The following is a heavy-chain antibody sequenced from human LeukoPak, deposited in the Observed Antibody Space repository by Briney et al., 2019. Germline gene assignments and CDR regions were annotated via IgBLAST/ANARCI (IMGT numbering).Heavy chain of an antibody. CDR3: ASSSWSSEYFHY. Sequence: GGSLRLSYAASRFTFASYAMTWVRQAPGKGLEWVSSINPSGSITHYADSVKGRFTLSRDNSKNTLYLQMNSLRAEDTAVYFCASSSWSSEYFHYWGQGTLVTVSS. CDR1: RFTFASYA. J-gene: IGHJ1*01. CDR2: INPSGSIT. D-gene: IGHD6-13*01. V-gene: IGHV3-23*01.